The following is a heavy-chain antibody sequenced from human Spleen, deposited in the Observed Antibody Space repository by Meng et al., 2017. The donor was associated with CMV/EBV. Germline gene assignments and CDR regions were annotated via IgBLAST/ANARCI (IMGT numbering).Heavy chain of an antibody. V-gene: IGHV1-8*03. Sequence: ASVKVSCKASGYTFTSYDIHWVRQATGQGLEWMGWMNPNNGNTGYTERFQGRVTFTRNTSTSTAYMELSSLRSDDTAVYYCARGVGHDDFWRSNWFDPWGQGTLVTVSS. CDR2: MNPNNGNT. CDR1: GYTFTSYD. D-gene: IGHD3-3*01. J-gene: IGHJ5*02. CDR3: ARGVGHDDFWRSNWFDP.